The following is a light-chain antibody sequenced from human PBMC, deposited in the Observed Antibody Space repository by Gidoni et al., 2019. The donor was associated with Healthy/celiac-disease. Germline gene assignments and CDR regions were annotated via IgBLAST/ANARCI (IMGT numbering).Light chain of an antibody. J-gene: IGKJ4*01. V-gene: IGKV3-11*01. CDR2: DAS. Sequence: EIVLTQSPATLTLPPGERATLSCRASQSVSSYLAWYQQKPGQAPRLLIYDASNRATGIPARFSGSGSGTDFTLTISSLEPEDFAVYYCQQRSNGPLTFGGXTKVEIK. CDR3: QQRSNGPLT. CDR1: QSVSSY.